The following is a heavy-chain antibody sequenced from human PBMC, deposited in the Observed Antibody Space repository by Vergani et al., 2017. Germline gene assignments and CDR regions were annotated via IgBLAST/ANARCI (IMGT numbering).Heavy chain of an antibody. V-gene: IGHV3-23*03. D-gene: IGHD5-18*01. CDR3: ATIEDTAMVNYYYYYMDV. CDR1: GFTFSSYA. Sequence: EVQLLESGGGLVQPGGSLRLSCAASGFTFSSYAMSWVRQAPGKGLEWVSVIYSGGSSTYYADSVKGRFTISRDNSKNTLYLQMNSLRAEDTAVYYCATIEDTAMVNYYYYYMDVWGKGTTVTVSS. CDR2: IYSGGSST. J-gene: IGHJ6*03.